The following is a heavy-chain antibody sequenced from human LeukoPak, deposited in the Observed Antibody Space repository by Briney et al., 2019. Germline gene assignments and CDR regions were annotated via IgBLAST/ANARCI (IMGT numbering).Heavy chain of an antibody. CDR2: IIPIFGRA. CDR3: AREDVDIVATEVPREDYFDY. J-gene: IGHJ4*02. V-gene: IGHV1-69*05. Sequence: GASVKVSCKASGGTFSNYAMSWVRQAPGQGLEWMGGIIPIFGRANYAQKLEGRVTITTDESTSTAYMELSSLRSEDTAVYYCAREDVDIVATEVPREDYFDYWGQGTLVTVSS. CDR1: GGTFSNYA. D-gene: IGHD5-12*01.